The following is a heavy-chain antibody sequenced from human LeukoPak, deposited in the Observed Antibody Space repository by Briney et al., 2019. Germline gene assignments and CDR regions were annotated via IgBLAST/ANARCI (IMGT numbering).Heavy chain of an antibody. CDR1: GGSFSNYY. V-gene: IGHV4-59*08. CDR3: ARHPKALVSYGFDP. J-gene: IGHJ5*02. CDR2: IYYSGST. D-gene: IGHD5-18*01. Sequence: SETLSLTCTVSGGSFSNYYWSWIRQPPGKGLEWIGYIYYSGSTNYNPSLKSRVTISVDTSKNQFSLNLSSVTAADTAVYYCARHPKALVSYGFDPWGQGTLVTVSS.